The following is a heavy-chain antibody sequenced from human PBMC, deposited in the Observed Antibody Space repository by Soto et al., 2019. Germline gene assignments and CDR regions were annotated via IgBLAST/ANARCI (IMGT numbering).Heavy chain of an antibody. Sequence: ASVKVSCKASGYTFTNYYIHWVRQAPGQGLEWMGIVNPSGYTSTLAQKFQGRLTVTSDTSTSTVYMELGSLTSEDTAVYYCARDLHGAFTTMVYWGQGTLVTVSS. CDR1: GYTFTNYY. V-gene: IGHV1-46*01. CDR3: ARDLHGAFTTMVY. J-gene: IGHJ4*02. CDR2: VNPSGYTS. D-gene: IGHD5-18*01.